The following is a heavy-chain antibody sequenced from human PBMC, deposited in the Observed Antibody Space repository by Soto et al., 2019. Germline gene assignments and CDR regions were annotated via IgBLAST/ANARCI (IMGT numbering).Heavy chain of an antibody. V-gene: IGHV3-30*18. J-gene: IGHJ3*02. D-gene: IGHD7-27*01. CDR1: GFTFSSYG. CDR3: AKDLGHGGRGAFDI. Sequence: QVQLVESGGGVVQPGRSLRPSCAASGFTFSSYGMHWVRQAPGKGLEWVALISYDGSNKYYADSVKGRFTISRDNSKNTLYLQMNSLRTEDTAVYYCAKDLGHGGRGAFDIWGQGTMVTVSS. CDR2: ISYDGSNK.